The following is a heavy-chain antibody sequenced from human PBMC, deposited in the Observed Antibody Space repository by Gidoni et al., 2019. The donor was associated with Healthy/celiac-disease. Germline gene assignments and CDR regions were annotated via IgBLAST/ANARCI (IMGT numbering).Heavy chain of an antibody. CDR1: GFTFSSYA. J-gene: IGHJ3*02. CDR2: ISYDGSNK. D-gene: IGHD4-17*01. Sequence: QVQLVESGGGVVQPGRSLRLSCAASGFTFSSYAMHWVRQAPGQGLEWVAVISYDGSNKDYADSVKGRFTISRDNSKNTLYLQMNSLRAEDTAVYYCAREMEDGDPRGTGDAFDIWGQGTMVTVSS. CDR3: AREMEDGDPRGTGDAFDI. V-gene: IGHV3-30*01.